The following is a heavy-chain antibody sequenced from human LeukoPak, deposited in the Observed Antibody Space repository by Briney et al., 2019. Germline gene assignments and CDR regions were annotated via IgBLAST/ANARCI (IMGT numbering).Heavy chain of an antibody. J-gene: IGHJ4*02. V-gene: IGHV3-15*01. CDR2: IRSNSDGGTT. D-gene: IGHD1-1*01. CDR3: ATPDWTADY. CDR1: EFTFSNAW. Sequence: GGSLRLSCVASEFTFSNAWMNWVRQAPGKGLEWLGRIRSNSDGGTTNYAAPVNGRFTISRDDSINTVYLDMSSLKTEDTAVYYCATPDWTADYWGQGTLVTVSS.